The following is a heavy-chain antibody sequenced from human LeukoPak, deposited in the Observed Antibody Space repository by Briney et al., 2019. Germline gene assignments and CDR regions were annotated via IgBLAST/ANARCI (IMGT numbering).Heavy chain of an antibody. CDR2: ITGDGQRA. Sequence: GGPPRLSCEVSRFTFSSFAMTWVRQAPGRGLEWVSSITGDGQRAHHADSVRGRFTISRDNSKSTLYLQMNSLRAEDTDVYYCARDRTGIAVLWGQGTLVTVSS. CDR1: RFTFSSFA. CDR3: ARDRTGIAVL. J-gene: IGHJ4*02. D-gene: IGHD6-19*01. V-gene: IGHV3-23*01.